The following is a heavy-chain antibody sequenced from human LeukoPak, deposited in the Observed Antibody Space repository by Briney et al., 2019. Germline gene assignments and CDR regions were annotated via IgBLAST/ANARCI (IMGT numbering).Heavy chain of an antibody. D-gene: IGHD1-20*01. J-gene: IGHJ4*02. V-gene: IGHV3-30*02. CDR2: IRYDGSNK. CDR1: GFTFSSYG. Sequence: PGGSLRLSCAASGFTFSSYGMHWVRQAPGKGLEWVAFIRYDGSNKYYADSVKGRFTISRDNSKNTLYLQMNSLRAEDTAVYYCAQDRYNWNPGSLDYRGQGTLVTVSS. CDR3: AQDRYNWNPGSLDY.